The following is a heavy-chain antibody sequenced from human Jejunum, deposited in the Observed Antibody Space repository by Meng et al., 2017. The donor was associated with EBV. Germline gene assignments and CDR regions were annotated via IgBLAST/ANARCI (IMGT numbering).Heavy chain of an antibody. CDR3: AKDARLAPY. CDR2: IKSKSAGETV. CDR1: GCTFTTAW. D-gene: IGHD1-1*01. J-gene: IGHJ4*02. Sequence: EVYLVECGGGWVKPGGALRLSCAASGCTFTTAWMTWVRQAPGKGLEWVGRIKSKSAGETVDYAAPVKGRFTISRDDSKSMLYLEMNSLNIEDSAVCYCAKDARLAPYWGQGTLVTVSS. V-gene: IGHV3-15*01.